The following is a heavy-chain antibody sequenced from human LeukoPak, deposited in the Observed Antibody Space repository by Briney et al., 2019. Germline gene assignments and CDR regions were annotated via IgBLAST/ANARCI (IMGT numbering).Heavy chain of an antibody. J-gene: IGHJ6*03. D-gene: IGHD6-19*01. CDR2: ITSSSSYI. V-gene: IGHV3-21*04. CDR1: VFTFSIYS. Sequence: GGALRLSRADSVFTFSIYSMNWVRQAPGKGRQWVSSITSSSSYIYYADSVKGRFTISRDNSNNTLYLQMNSLRAEDTAVYCCARVGENSGWTPYEGDSYSYMDVWGKGTTVTISS. CDR3: ARVGENSGWTPYEGDSYSYMDV.